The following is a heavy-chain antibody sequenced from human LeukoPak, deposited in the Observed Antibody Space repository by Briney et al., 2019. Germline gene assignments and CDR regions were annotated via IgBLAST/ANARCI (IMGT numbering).Heavy chain of an antibody. Sequence: GGSLRLSCAASGFTFSSYSMNWVRQAPGEGLEWVSYISTSSSSIYYADSVKGRFTISRDNAKNSLFLQMNSLRDEDTAVLYCARDLGMRWDAFDMWGQGTMVTVSS. CDR2: ISTSSSSI. J-gene: IGHJ3*02. CDR3: ARDLGMRWDAFDM. V-gene: IGHV3-48*02. D-gene: IGHD7-27*01. CDR1: GFTFSSYS.